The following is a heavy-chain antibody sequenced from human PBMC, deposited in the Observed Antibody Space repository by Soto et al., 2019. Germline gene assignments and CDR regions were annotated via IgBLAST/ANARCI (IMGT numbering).Heavy chain of an antibody. CDR1: GDSIGTRINY. Sequence: QLQLQESGPGLVKPSETLSLTCTVSGDSIGTRINYWAWIRQPPGKGLEWIGSIYSTGGTYYNPSLKSRVTLVLDTSKNQCSLNLNSVTAADTAVYYCAREGPPIRAHNPPEYFQHWGQGTPVTVSS. CDR3: AREGPPIRAHNPPEYFQH. V-gene: IGHV4-39*02. J-gene: IGHJ1*01. CDR2: IYSTGGT.